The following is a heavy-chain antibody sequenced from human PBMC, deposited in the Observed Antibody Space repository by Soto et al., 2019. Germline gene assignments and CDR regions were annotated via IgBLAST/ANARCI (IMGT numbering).Heavy chain of an antibody. CDR3: ARERSSGYYYYYYMDV. CDR2: IYSGGST. V-gene: IGHV3-66*01. CDR1: GFTVSSNY. Sequence: GGSLRLSCAASGFTVSSNYMSWVRQAPGKGLEWVSVIYSGGSTYYAGYVKGRFTISRDNSKNTRYLQMNSLRAEDTAVYYCARERSSGYYYYYYMDVWGKGTTVTVSS. D-gene: IGHD6-19*01. J-gene: IGHJ6*03.